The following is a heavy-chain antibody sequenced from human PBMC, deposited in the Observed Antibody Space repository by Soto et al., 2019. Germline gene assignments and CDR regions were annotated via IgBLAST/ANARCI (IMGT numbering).Heavy chain of an antibody. D-gene: IGHD3-22*01. Sequence: EVQLVESGGGLVQPGRSLRLSCAASGFTFDDYAMHWVRQAPGKGLEWVSGISWNSGSIGYADSVKGRFTISRDNAKNSLYLQMNSLRAEDTALYYCTTDLEFSYDSSGYFLYWGQGTLVTVSS. V-gene: IGHV3-9*01. CDR2: ISWNSGSI. CDR1: GFTFDDYA. CDR3: TTDLEFSYDSSGYFLY. J-gene: IGHJ4*02.